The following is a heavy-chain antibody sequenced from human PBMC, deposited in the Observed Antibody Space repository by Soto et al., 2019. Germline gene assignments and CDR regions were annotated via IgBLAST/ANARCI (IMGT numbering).Heavy chain of an antibody. CDR3: TREHVVTIFRRGQRGSFDN. J-gene: IGHJ4*02. CDR2: ITSGSDYI. D-gene: IGHD3-9*01. V-gene: IGHV3-21*01. Sequence: RXLSFAASRFTCSSYTMNWVRQAPVKGLEWVAFITSGSDYIYYADSVKGRFTISRDDANNSLFLQMSSLRAEDTAVYYCTREHVVTIFRRGQRGSFDNWSQGTLVTVSS. CDR1: RFTCSSYT.